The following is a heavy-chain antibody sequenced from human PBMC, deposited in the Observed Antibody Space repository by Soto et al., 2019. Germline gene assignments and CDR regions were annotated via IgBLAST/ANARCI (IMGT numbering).Heavy chain of an antibody. CDR3: QRVRGATIMEYSSCLADS. CDR1: GFTFSSYS. J-gene: IGHJ5*01. Sequence: EVQLVESGGGLVKPGGSLRLSCAASGFTFSSYSMNWVRQAPGKGLEWVSSISSSSSYIYYADSVKGRFTISTYNAKNSLYLQMNSLIAEETAVYYCQRVRGATIMEYSSCLADSWGQGTMLTFSS. D-gene: IGHD5-12*01. CDR2: ISSSSSYI. V-gene: IGHV3-21*01.